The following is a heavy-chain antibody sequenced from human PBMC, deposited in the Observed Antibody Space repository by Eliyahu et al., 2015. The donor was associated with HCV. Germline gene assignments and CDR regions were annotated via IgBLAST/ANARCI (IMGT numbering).Heavy chain of an antibody. J-gene: IGHJ2*01. V-gene: IGHV4-59*12. CDR3: ARSLASEYYYDNFDL. CDR2: ISYSETT. CDR1: GGXISDYY. D-gene: IGHD3-22*01. Sequence: QVQLQESGPGLVKPSETLSLTCTVSGGXISDYYWXWIRXPPGKGLEWIGYISYSETTNYNPSLKSRVTISVDTSKNQFSLKLFSVTAADTAVYYCARSLASEYYYDNFDLWGRGTLVTVSS.